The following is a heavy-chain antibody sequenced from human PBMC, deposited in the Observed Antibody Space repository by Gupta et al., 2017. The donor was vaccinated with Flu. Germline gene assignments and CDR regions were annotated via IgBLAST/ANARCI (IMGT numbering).Heavy chain of an antibody. CDR1: GGSISSSSYY. V-gene: IGHV4-39*01. CDR2: IYYSGST. CDR3: ARQGGTGGYMDGMDV. Sequence: QLQLQESGPGLVKPSETLSLTCTVSGGSISSSSYYWGWIRQPPGKGLEGIGSIYYSGSTYYNQSLKSRVTISVETSKNKVARKLSSVTAADTAVYYCARQGGTGGYMDGMDVGGQGTTVTVSS. D-gene: IGHD6-25*01. J-gene: IGHJ6*02.